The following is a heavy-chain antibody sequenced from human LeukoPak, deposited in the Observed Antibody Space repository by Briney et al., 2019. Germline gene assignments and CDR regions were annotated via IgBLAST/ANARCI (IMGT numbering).Heavy chain of an antibody. CDR1: GFTFDDYA. J-gene: IGHJ4*02. CDR2: ISWNGGSI. V-gene: IGHV3-9*01. CDR3: AKDEN. Sequence: PGRSLRLSCAASGFTFDDYAMHWVRQAPGKGLEWVSGISWNGGSIGYADSVKGRFTMSRDNAKNSLYLQMNSLRAEDTALYYCAKDENWGQGTLVTVSS.